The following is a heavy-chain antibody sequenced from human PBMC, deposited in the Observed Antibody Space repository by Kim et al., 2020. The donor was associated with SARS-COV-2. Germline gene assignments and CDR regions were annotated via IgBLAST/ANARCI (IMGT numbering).Heavy chain of an antibody. CDR3: ARYHRYFDWLLSNHFDY. CDR1: GFTFSDYY. D-gene: IGHD3-9*01. V-gene: IGHV3-11*01. J-gene: IGHJ4*02. CDR2: ISSSGSTI. Sequence: GGSLRRSCAASGFTFSDYYMSWIRQAPGKGLEWVSYISSSGSTIYYADSVKGRFTISRDNDKNSLYLQMNSLRAEDTAVYYCARYHRYFDWLLSNHFDYWGQGTLVTVSS.